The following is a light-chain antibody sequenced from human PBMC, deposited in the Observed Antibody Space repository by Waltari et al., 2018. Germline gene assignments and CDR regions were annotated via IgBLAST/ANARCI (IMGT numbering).Light chain of an antibody. J-gene: IGKJ4*01. CDR2: DAS. V-gene: IGKV3-15*01. Sequence: EIVMTQFPATLSVSPGDRATLSCRASQSVSSNLAWYRQKPGQAPRLLIFDASTRANGIPARFSGSGSGTEFTLIISSLQSEDFAVYYCQQYKSWPLTFGGGTKVEIK. CDR3: QQYKSWPLT. CDR1: QSVSSN.